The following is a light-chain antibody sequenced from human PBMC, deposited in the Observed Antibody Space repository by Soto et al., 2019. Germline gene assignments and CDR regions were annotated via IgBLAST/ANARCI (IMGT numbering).Light chain of an antibody. V-gene: IGLV1-47*02. CDR1: TANIGKNF. Sequence: QSALTHPPSASGTPGQRVTGSCSGNTANIGKNFVYWYQQLPGTAPRLLIYNNDRRPSGVPDRFSGSKSGTSASLAISGLRSEDEADYYCATWDDRQSGRVFGTGTKVTVL. CDR3: ATWDDRQSGRV. J-gene: IGLJ1*01. CDR2: NND.